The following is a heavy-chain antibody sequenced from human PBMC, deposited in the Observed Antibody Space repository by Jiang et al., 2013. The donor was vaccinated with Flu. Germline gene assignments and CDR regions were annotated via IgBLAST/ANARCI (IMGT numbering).Heavy chain of an antibody. CDR2: IIPIFGTA. CDR1: GGTFSSYA. Sequence: GAEVKKPGSSVKVSCKASGGTFSSYAISWVRQAPGQGLEWMGGIIPIFGTANYAQKFQGRVTITADESTSTAYMELSSLRSEDTAVYYCARVGPLLTYDILTGYQPRSETHAFDIWGQGTMVTVSS. V-gene: IGHV1-69*01. D-gene: IGHD3-9*01. CDR3: ARVGPLLTYDILTGYQPRSETHAFDI. J-gene: IGHJ3*02.